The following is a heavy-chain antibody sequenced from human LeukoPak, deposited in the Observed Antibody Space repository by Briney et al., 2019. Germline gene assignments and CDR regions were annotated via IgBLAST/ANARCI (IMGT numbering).Heavy chain of an antibody. CDR3: ANLGEYCSSTSCPPFDY. D-gene: IGHD2-2*01. Sequence: GRSLRLSCAASGFTFSSYGMHWVRQAPGKGLEWVAVIWYDGSNKYYADSVKGRFTISRDNSKNTLYLQMNSLRVEDTAVYYCANLGEYCSSTSCPPFDYWGQGTLVTVSS. CDR1: GFTFSSYG. J-gene: IGHJ4*02. CDR2: IWYDGSNK. V-gene: IGHV3-33*06.